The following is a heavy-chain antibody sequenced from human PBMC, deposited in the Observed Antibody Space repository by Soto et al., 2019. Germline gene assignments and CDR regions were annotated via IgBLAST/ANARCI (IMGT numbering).Heavy chain of an antibody. CDR2: INHSGST. J-gene: IGHJ1*01. CDR1: GGSFSGYY. D-gene: IGHD3-3*01. Sequence: SETLSLTCAVYGGSFSGYYWSWIRQPPGKGLEWIGEINHSGSTNYNPSLKSRVTISVDTSKNQFSLKLSSVTAADTAVYYCASGDHDHLQLSAQRTLVIGSS. CDR3: ASGDHDHLQL. V-gene: IGHV4-34*01.